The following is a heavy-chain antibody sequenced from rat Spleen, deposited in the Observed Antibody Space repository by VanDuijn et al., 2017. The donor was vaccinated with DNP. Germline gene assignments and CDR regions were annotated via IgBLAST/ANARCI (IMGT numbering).Heavy chain of an antibody. CDR1: GFTFSSYD. V-gene: IGHV5-7*01. D-gene: IGHD1-6*01. CDR3: ARQRVMYTTATGFAY. J-gene: IGHJ3*01. Sequence: EVQLVESGGGLLQPGRSLKLSCAASGFTFSSYDMAWVRQAPKKGLEWVATILFDGSTTYYRDSVKGRFTISRDNAKSTLYLQMDSLRSEDTATYYCARQRVMYTTATGFAYWGQGTLVTVSS. CDR2: ILFDGSTT.